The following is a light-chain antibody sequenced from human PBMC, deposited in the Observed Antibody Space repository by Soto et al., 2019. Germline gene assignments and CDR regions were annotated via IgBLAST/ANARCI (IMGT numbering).Light chain of an antibody. CDR3: SSYTSSGSVV. CDR2: DVR. Sequence: QSALTQPASVSGSPGQSITISCTGTSSDVGAYNYVSWYQQHPGKAPKLMICDVRNRPSGVSNRFSGSKSGNTASLTISGLQAEDEADYYCSSYTSSGSVVFGGGTKVTVL. V-gene: IGLV2-14*03. CDR1: SSDVGAYNY. J-gene: IGLJ2*01.